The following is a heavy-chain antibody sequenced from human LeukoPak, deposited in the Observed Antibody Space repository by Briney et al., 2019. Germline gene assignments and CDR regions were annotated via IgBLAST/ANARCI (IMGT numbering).Heavy chain of an antibody. CDR1: GGSISSYY. CDR2: IYYSGST. D-gene: IGHD3-9*01. J-gene: IGHJ6*02. CDR3: ARDRGYDILTGYYGMDV. Sequence: SETLSLTCTVSGGSISSYYWSWIRQPPGKGLEWIGYIYYSGSTNYNPSLKSRVTISVDTSKNQFSLKLSSVTAADTAVYYCARDRGYDILTGYYGMDVWGQGTTVTVSS. V-gene: IGHV4-59*01.